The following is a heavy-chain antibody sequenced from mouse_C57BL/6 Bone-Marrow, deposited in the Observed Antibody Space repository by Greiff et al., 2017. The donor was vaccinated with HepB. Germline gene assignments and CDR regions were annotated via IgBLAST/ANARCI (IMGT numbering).Heavy chain of an antibody. CDR1: GFTFSSYA. CDR3: ARAGDGYYVAMDY. J-gene: IGHJ4*01. V-gene: IGHV5-4*03. CDR2: ISDGGSYT. D-gene: IGHD2-3*01. Sequence: EVKLMESGGGLVKPGGSLKLSCAASGFTFSSYAMSWVRQTPEKRLEWVATISDGGSYTYYPDNVKGRFTISRDNAKNNLYLQMSHLKSEDTAMYYCARAGDGYYVAMDYWGQGTSVTVSS.